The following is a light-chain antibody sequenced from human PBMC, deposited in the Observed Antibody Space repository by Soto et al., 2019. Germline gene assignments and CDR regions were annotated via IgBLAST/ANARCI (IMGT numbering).Light chain of an antibody. CDR2: GVS. CDR1: SSDVGAYKY. J-gene: IGLJ1*01. V-gene: IGLV2-14*03. Sequence: QSVLTQPASVSGSPAQSITISCTGTSSDVGAYKYVSWYQQHPGKAPKLIIYGVSNRPSGVSNRFSGSKSGNTAFLTISGLQPEDEADYYCSSFTGTTTLDVFGTGTKVTVL. CDR3: SSFTGTTTLDV.